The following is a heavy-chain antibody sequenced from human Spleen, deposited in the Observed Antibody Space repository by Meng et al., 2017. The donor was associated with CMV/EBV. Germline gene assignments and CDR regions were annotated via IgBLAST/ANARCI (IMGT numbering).Heavy chain of an antibody. Sequence: GESLKISCAASGFTFSSYSMNWVRQAPGKGLEWVSYISSSSSTIYYADSVKGRFTISRDNAKNSLYLQMNSLRVEDTAVYYCARGYCSGSTCFSAWLFDFWGQGTLVTVSS. CDR2: ISSSSSTI. CDR3: ARGYCSGSTCFSAWLFDF. J-gene: IGHJ4*02. V-gene: IGHV3-48*04. D-gene: IGHD2-15*01. CDR1: GFTFSSYS.